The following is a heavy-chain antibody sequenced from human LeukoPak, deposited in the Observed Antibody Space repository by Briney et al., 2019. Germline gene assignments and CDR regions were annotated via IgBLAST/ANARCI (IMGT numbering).Heavy chain of an antibody. Sequence: GGSLRLSCAASGFTFEDYTMHWVRHVPGKTLEWVSLISWDGTTYYTDSVKGRFTISRDNSQDSLYLQMDTLRSEDTAFYYCVKDRTYEGSGSFFDYWGRGTLVTVS. CDR3: VKDRTYEGSGSFFDY. D-gene: IGHD3-22*01. CDR1: GFTFEDYT. J-gene: IGHJ4*02. V-gene: IGHV3-43*01. CDR2: ISWDGTT.